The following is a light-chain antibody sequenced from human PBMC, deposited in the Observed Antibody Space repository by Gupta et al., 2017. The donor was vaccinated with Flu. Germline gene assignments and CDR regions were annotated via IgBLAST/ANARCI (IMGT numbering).Light chain of an antibody. Sequence: TLSLSPGERATLSCRASQSVSSYLAWYQQKPGQAPRLLIYDASNRATGIPARFSGSGSGTDFTLTISSLEPEDFAVYYCQQRSNWPPVRTFGPGTKVDIK. J-gene: IGKJ3*01. CDR2: DAS. V-gene: IGKV3-11*01. CDR3: QQRSNWPPVRT. CDR1: QSVSSY.